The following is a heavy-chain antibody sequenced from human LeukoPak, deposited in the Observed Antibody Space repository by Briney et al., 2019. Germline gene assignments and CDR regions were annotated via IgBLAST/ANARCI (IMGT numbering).Heavy chain of an antibody. CDR1: GFTFSGYA. V-gene: IGHV3-23*01. J-gene: IGHJ4*02. Sequence: TGGSLRLSCAASGFTFSGYAMSWVRQAPGKGLEWVSAISGSGGSIYYADSVKGRFTISRDTSKNTLYLQMNRLRDVDTAVYYCAKDISLPDRVIAITGPLDYWRQGALVTVSS. CDR2: ISGSGGSI. CDR3: AKDISLPDRVIAITGPLDY. D-gene: IGHD2-21*01.